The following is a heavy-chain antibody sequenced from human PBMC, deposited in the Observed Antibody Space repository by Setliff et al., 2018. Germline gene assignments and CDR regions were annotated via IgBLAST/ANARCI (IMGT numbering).Heavy chain of an antibody. CDR2: MDPNSGNT. Sequence: ASVKVSCKASGYTFTRYDINWVRQATGQGLEWMGWMDPNSGNTGYAQKFQGRVTMTRNTAISTAYMELSSLRSEDTAVYYCARRQGLNYYYGSGSLGYWGQGTLVTVSS. D-gene: IGHD3-10*01. CDR3: ARRQGLNYYYGSGSLGY. J-gene: IGHJ4*02. V-gene: IGHV1-8*02. CDR1: GYTFTRYD.